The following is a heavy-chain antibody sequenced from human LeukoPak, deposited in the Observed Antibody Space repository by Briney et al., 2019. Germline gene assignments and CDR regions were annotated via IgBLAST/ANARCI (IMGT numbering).Heavy chain of an antibody. CDR3: ASEDSSGFVY. V-gene: IGHV1-2*02. Sequence: EAPVTVSCKASGYTFTGYYMHWVRQAPRQGLEWMGWINPNSGGTNYAQKFQGRVTKTRDTSISTAYMELSRLRSDDPAVYYCASEDSSGFVYWGQGTLVTISS. CDR2: INPNSGGT. D-gene: IGHD6-19*01. CDR1: GYTFTGYY. J-gene: IGHJ4*02.